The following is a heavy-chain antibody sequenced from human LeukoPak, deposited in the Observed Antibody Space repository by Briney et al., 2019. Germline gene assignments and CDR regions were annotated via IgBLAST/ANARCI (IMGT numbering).Heavy chain of an antibody. CDR3: ARDYFDSSGYQQFYYYCGLDV. CDR1: GFIVSSNY. Sequence: GCLRLSCAASGFIVSSNYMSWVRQAPGKGLEWVSVISSGGRTYYTDSVKGRFTISRDNSKNTVYLQMNSLSTADTAVYYCARDYFDSSGYQQFYYYCGLDVWGQGTKVTVS. J-gene: IGHJ6*02. V-gene: IGHV3-53*01. CDR2: ISSGGRT. D-gene: IGHD3-22*01.